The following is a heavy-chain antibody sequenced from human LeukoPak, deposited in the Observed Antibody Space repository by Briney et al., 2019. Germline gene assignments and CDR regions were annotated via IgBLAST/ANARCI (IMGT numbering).Heavy chain of an antibody. V-gene: IGHV4-61*02. CDR1: GGSISSGSYY. Sequence: SETLSLTCTVSGGSISSGSYYWSWIRQPAGKGLEWIGRIYTSGSTNYNPSLKSRVTISVDTSKNQFSLKLSSVTAGDTAVYYCARAMARYFDWSRNPDAFDIWGQGTMVTVSS. D-gene: IGHD3-9*01. CDR3: ARAMARYFDWSRNPDAFDI. CDR2: IYTSGST. J-gene: IGHJ3*02.